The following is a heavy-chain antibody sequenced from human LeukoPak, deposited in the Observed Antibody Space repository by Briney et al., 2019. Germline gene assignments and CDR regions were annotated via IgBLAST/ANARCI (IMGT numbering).Heavy chain of an antibody. Sequence: ASVKVPCKASRYTFTGYYMHWVRQAPGQGLEWMGWINPNIGGTNYAQKFQGRVTMTRDTSISTAYMELSRLRSDDTAVYYCARLSHHSSGWYGGWFDPWGQGTLVTVSS. J-gene: IGHJ5*02. CDR2: INPNIGGT. CDR3: ARLSHHSSGWYGGWFDP. CDR1: RYTFTGYY. D-gene: IGHD6-19*01. V-gene: IGHV1-2*02.